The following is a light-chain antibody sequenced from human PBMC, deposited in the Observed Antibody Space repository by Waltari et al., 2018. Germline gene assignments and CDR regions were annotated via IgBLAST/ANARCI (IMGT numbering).Light chain of an antibody. CDR2: WAS. V-gene: IGKV4-1*01. Sequence: DIVMTQSPDSLAVSLGERATINCKSSQSILYYSNNRNYLTWFQQKPGQPPKLLIYWASTRESGVPDRFSGSWSGTDFTLTISSLQAEDVAVYYCQQYYNVPYSFGQGTKVEI. J-gene: IGKJ2*03. CDR1: QSILYYSNNRNY. CDR3: QQYYNVPYS.